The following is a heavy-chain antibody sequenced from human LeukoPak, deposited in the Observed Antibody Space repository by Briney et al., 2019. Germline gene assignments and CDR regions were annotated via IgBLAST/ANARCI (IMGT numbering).Heavy chain of an antibody. CDR3: AREGPTVPAADWFDP. CDR1: GGSISSYF. J-gene: IGHJ5*02. CDR2: IYYDGST. D-gene: IGHD2-2*01. V-gene: IGHV4-59*12. Sequence: SETLSLTCTVSGGSISSYFWSWIRQPPGKALEWIGYIYYDGSTNYNPSLKSRVTVSVDTSKNQFSLKLSSVTAADTAVYYCAREGPTVPAADWFDPWGQGTLVTVSS.